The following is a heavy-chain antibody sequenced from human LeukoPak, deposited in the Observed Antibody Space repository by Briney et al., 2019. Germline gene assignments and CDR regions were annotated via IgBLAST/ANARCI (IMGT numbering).Heavy chain of an antibody. D-gene: IGHD3-9*01. CDR2: IKSKTDGGTT. Sequence: GGSLRLSCAASGFTFSNAWMSWVRQAPGKGLEWVGRIKSKTDGGTTDYAAPVKGRFTISRDDSKNTLYLQMNSLKTEDTAVYYCTTDWYFDWPNDYWGQGTLVTVSS. J-gene: IGHJ4*02. V-gene: IGHV3-15*01. CDR1: GFTFSNAW. CDR3: TTDWYFDWPNDY.